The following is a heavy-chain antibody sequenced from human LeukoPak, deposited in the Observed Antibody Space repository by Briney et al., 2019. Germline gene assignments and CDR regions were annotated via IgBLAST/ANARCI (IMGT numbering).Heavy chain of an antibody. D-gene: IGHD6-13*01. CDR3: AREDSSSWRFDY. Sequence: SETLSLTCTVSGGSISSYYWSWIRQPAGKGLEWIGYIYYSGSTYYNPSLKSRVTISVDTSKNQFSLKLSSVTAADTAVYYCAREDSSSWRFDYWGQGTLVTVSS. J-gene: IGHJ4*02. CDR1: GGSISSYY. CDR2: IYYSGST. V-gene: IGHV4-59*06.